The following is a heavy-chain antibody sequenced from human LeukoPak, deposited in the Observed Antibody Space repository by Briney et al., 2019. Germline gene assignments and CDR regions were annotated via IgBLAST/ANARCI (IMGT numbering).Heavy chain of an antibody. CDR1: GGSISSSIYY. Sequence: SETLSLTCTVSGGSISSSIYYWAWIRQPPGKGLEWIGSIYYSGSTYYNPSLKSRVTISLDTSKNQFSLKLTSVTAADAAVYYCARDGGGNRNFDYWGQGTLVTVSS. D-gene: IGHD4-23*01. CDR3: ARDGGGNRNFDY. V-gene: IGHV4-39*07. CDR2: IYYSGST. J-gene: IGHJ4*02.